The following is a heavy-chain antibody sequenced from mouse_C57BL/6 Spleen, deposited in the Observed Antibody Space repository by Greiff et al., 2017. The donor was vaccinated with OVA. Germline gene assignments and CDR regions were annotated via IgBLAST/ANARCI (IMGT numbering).Heavy chain of an antibody. V-gene: IGHV3-1*01. CDR2: ISYSGST. CDR3: AREGRYGNFFDY. J-gene: IGHJ2*01. D-gene: IGHD2-10*02. Sequence: EVKLQESGPGMVKPSQSLSLTCTVTGYSITSGYDWHWIRHFPGNKLEWMGYISYSGSTNYNPSLKSRISITHDTSKNHFFLKLNSVTTEDTATYYCAREGRYGNFFDYWGQGTTLTVSS. CDR1: GYSITSGYD.